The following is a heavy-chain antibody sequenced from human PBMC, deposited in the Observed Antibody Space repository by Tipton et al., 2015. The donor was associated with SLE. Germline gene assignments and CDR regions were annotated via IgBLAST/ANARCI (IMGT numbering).Heavy chain of an antibody. J-gene: IGHJ2*01. CDR2: ISWNSGSI. D-gene: IGHD3-22*01. CDR1: GFTFDDYA. CDR3: AKDLLPRSQRGNWYFDL. Sequence: RSLRLPCAASGFTFDDYAMHWVRQAPGKGLEWVSGISWNSGSIGYADSVKGRFTISRDNAKNSLYLQMNSLRAEDTALYYCAKDLLPRSQRGNWYFDLWGRGTLVTVSS. V-gene: IGHV3-9*01.